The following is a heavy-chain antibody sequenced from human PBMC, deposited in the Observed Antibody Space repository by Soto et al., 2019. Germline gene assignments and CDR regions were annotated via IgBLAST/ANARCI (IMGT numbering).Heavy chain of an antibody. CDR2: ISYDGSNK. J-gene: IGHJ4*02. Sequence: GSLRLSCAASGFTFSSCGMHWVRQAPGKGLEWVAVISYDGSNKYYADSVKGRFTISRDNSKNTLYLQMNSLRAEDTAVYYCATMRRVIPNFNYWGQGTLGTVSS. D-gene: IGHD3-16*02. CDR1: GFTFSSCG. V-gene: IGHV3-30*03. CDR3: ATMRRVIPNFNY.